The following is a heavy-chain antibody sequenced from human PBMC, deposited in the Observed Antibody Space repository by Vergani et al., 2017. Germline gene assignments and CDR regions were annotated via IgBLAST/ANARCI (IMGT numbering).Heavy chain of an antibody. CDR3: ASGKYYSDSTSHFRGRYFDV. Sequence: QVQLQQWGAGMLKPSETLSLTCAVYGGSFSGYYWSWFRQPPGKGLEWIGSIYNSGNGDSSSSLKSRVTISADTSKNQFSLRLTSVTAADTAVYYCASGKYYSDSTSHFRGRYFDVWGRGTLVTVPS. V-gene: IGHV4-34*01. J-gene: IGHJ2*01. CDR2: IYNSGNG. CDR1: GGSFSGYY. D-gene: IGHD3-16*01.